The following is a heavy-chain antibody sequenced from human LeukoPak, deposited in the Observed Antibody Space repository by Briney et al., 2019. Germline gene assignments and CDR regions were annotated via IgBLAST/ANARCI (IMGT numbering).Heavy chain of an antibody. D-gene: IGHD1-1*01. CDR1: GYSFSSYY. J-gene: IGHJ4*02. CDR3: ARATTGTPRGISDY. Sequence: ASVTVSCTASGYSFSSYYVHWVRQAPGQGLEWMGIINPSGGSTSHAQKFRGRVTMTRDTSTSTVYMELSSLTSEDTAVYYCARATTGTPRGISDYWGQGTLVTVSS. V-gene: IGHV1-46*01. CDR2: INPSGGST.